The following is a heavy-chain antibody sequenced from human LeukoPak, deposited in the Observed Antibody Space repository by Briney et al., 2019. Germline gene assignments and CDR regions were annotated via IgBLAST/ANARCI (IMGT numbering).Heavy chain of an antibody. CDR3: ARESGHTYDYCDY. J-gene: IGHJ4*01. CDR2: ISVSGGSA. D-gene: IGHD5-18*01. V-gene: IGHV3-23*01. CDR1: GFTFRSYA. Sequence: GGSLRLSCAASGFTFRSYAMSWVRQAPGKGLEWVSTISVSGGSAYYADSVKGRFTISRVNSKNTLYLQMNSLRVEDTAVYYCARESGHTYDYCDYWGRGTLVTVSS.